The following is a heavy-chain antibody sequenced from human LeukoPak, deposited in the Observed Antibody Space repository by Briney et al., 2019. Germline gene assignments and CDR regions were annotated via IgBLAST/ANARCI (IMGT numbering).Heavy chain of an antibody. J-gene: IGHJ6*03. CDR2: ISYDGSNK. CDR3: AKDISSSMTTYYYYYMDV. V-gene: IGHV3-30*04. D-gene: IGHD4-11*01. Sequence: GGSLRLSCAASGFTFSSYAMHWVRQAPGKGLEWVAVISYDGSNKYYADSVKGRFTISRDNSKNSLYLQMNSLRTEDTALYYCAKDISSSMTTYYYYYMDVWGKGTTVTVSS. CDR1: GFTFSSYA.